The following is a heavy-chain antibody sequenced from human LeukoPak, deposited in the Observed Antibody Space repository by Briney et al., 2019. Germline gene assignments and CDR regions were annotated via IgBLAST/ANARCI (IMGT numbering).Heavy chain of an antibody. J-gene: IGHJ5*02. Sequence: ASVKVSCKASGFTFTSYGFSWVRQAPGQGLEWMGWISAYNGQKNFAQNLEGRVTLTTDTSTSTAYMELSSLRSDDTAVYYCSRSPVTPPEEDWFDPWGQGTLVTVSS. V-gene: IGHV1-18*01. CDR1: GFTFTSYG. CDR2: ISAYNGQK. CDR3: SRSPVTPPEEDWFDP.